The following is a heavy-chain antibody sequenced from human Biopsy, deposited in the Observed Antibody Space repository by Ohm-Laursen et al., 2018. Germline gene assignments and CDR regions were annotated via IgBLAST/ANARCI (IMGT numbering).Heavy chain of an antibody. Sequence: GTQSLTCSVSGGSIISYYWTWIRQPPGKGLEWIGHVYNGGITNYNPSLKSRVTISKDTSKNQFSLQVNSVTAADTAVYYCARTPRDSFWSGSYKRGLWFDPWGQGTLVSVSS. CDR1: GGSIISYY. V-gene: IGHV4-59*01. J-gene: IGHJ5*02. CDR2: VYNGGIT. CDR3: ARTPRDSFWSGSYKRGLWFDP. D-gene: IGHD3-3*01.